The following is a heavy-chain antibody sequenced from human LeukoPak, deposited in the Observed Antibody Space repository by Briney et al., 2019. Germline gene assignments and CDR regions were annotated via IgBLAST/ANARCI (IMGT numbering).Heavy chain of an antibody. CDR3: ARSLATSYYYMDV. Sequence: PGRSLILSCAASGFTFSNYAMHWVRQAPGKGLGWVAVISYDGSNKFYADSVKGRFTISRDNSKNTLHLQMNSLRAEDTAVYYCARSLATSYYYMDVWGKGTTVTVSS. J-gene: IGHJ6*03. V-gene: IGHV3-30*04. D-gene: IGHD5-12*01. CDR2: ISYDGSNK. CDR1: GFTFSNYA.